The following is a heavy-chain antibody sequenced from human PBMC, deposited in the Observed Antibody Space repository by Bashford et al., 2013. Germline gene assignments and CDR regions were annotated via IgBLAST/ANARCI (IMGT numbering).Heavy chain of an antibody. D-gene: IGHD4-17*01. CDR2: IYYSGST. J-gene: IGHJ3*02. CDR1: GGSISSGGYY. Sequence: SSETLSLTCTVSGGSISSGGYYWSWIRQHPGKGLEWIGYIYYSGSTYYNPSLKSRVTISVDTSKNQFSLKLSSVTAADTAVYYCATKVAVTWNAFDIVGPRDSGHRLL. CDR3: ATKVAVTWNAFDI. V-gene: IGHV4-31*03.